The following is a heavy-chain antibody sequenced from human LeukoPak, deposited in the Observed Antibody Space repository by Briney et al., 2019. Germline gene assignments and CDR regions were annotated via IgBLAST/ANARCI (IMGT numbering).Heavy chain of an antibody. CDR1: GGSISSSSYY. V-gene: IGHV4-39*07. CDR3: ARDRGHYYDSSGPHRWFDP. D-gene: IGHD3-22*01. J-gene: IGHJ5*02. CDR2: IYYSGST. Sequence: SETLSLTCTVSGGSISSSSYYWGWIRQPPGKGLEWIGSIYYSGSTNYNPSLKSRVTISVDTSKNQFSLKLSSVTAADTAVYYCARDRGHYYDSSGPHRWFDPWGQGTLATVSS.